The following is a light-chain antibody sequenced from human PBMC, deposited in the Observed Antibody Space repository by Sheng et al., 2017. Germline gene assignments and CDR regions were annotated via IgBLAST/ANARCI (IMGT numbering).Light chain of an antibody. J-gene: IGLJ3*02. CDR1: SSDVGGYNY. CDR2: EVT. Sequence: QSALTQPPSASGSPGQSVTISCTGTSSDVGGYNYVSWYQQHPGKAPKLMIYEVTKRPSGVPDRFSGSKSGNTASLTVSGLQAEDEADYYCSSYAGSDRGVFGRRDQADRP. V-gene: IGLV2-8*01. CDR3: SSYAGSDRGV.